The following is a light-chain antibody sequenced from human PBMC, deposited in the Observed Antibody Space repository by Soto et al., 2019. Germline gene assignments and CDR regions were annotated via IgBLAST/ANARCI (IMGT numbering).Light chain of an antibody. J-gene: IGKJ1*01. CDR3: QQYDNWPWT. CDR1: QSVSSK. V-gene: IGKV3-15*01. Sequence: EIVMTQSPATLSVSPGERATLSCRASQSVSSKLAWYQQKPGQAPRFLMYDASTRSTDIPARFSGSGSGTEFTLTIRSLQSEDFAVYYCQQYDNWPWTFGQGTKVEFK. CDR2: DAS.